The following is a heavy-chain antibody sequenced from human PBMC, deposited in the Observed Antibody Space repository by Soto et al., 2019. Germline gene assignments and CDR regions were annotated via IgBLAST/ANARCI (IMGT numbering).Heavy chain of an antibody. V-gene: IGHV3-23*01. CDR3: AKVPGLTSGCYYYGMDV. CDR2: ISGSGDST. J-gene: IGHJ6*02. D-gene: IGHD6-19*01. Sequence: GGSLRLSCAASGFTFSNNAMSWVRQAPGKGLEWVSAISGSGDSTYYADSVKGRFTVSRDNSKNTVSLQMSSLRAEDTAVYYCAKVPGLTSGCYYYGMDVWGQGTTVTVS. CDR1: GFTFSNNA.